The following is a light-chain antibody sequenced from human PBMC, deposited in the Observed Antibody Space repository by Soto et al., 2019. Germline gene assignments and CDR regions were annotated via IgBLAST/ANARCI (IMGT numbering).Light chain of an antibody. CDR2: GAS. Sequence: DIQMTQSPSSVSASVGDRLTITCRASRDISNSLAWYQQTPGKAPKLLLRGASSLHRGVSSRFSGGGAGTEFTLTISSLQPEDFATYYCQQTSAFPRTFGQGTKVDNK. J-gene: IGKJ1*01. CDR1: RDISNS. V-gene: IGKV1-12*01. CDR3: QQTSAFPRT.